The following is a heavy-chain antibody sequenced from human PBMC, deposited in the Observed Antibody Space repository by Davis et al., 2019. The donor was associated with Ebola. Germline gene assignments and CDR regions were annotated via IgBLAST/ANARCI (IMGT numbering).Heavy chain of an antibody. CDR2: INAGNGNT. Sequence: AASVKVSCKASGYTFTSYAMHWVRQAPGQRLEWMGWINAGNGNTKYSQKFQGRVTITRDTSASTAYMELSSLRSEDTAVYYCARGVGATLSFDYWGQGTLVTVSS. V-gene: IGHV1-3*01. J-gene: IGHJ4*02. CDR3: ARGVGATLSFDY. D-gene: IGHD1-26*01. CDR1: GYTFTSYA.